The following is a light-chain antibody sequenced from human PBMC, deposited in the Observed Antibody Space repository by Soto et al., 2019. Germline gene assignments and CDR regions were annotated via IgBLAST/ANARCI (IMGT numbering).Light chain of an antibody. Sequence: DIQMTQSPSSLSASEGDRVTITCRASQAIRNYLAWYQQKSGEVPKLLIFSASTLQSGVPSRFSGSGSGTDFTRTISSLQPEDVATYYCQRYNSVPWTFGQGTKVEIK. CDR1: QAIRNY. J-gene: IGKJ1*01. CDR3: QRYNSVPWT. V-gene: IGKV1-27*01. CDR2: SAS.